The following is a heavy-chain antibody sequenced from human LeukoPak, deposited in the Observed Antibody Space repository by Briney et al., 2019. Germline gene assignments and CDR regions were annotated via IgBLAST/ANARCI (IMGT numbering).Heavy chain of an antibody. CDR2: ISSSSYI. CDR3: ARGYGDPGYYYYGMDV. D-gene: IGHD4-17*01. V-gene: IGHV3-21*01. Sequence: PGGSLRLSCAASGFTFSSYSMNWVRQAPGKGLEWVSSISSSSYIYYADSVKGRFTISRDNAKNSLYLQMNSLRAEDTAVYYCARGYGDPGYYYYGMDVWGQGTTVTVSS. J-gene: IGHJ6*02. CDR1: GFTFSSYS.